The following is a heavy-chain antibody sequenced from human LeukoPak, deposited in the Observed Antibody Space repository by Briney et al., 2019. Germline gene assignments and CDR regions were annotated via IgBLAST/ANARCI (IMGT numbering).Heavy chain of an antibody. J-gene: IGHJ4*02. CDR3: AKECYYDSSGPIDY. Sequence: GGSLRLSCAASGFTFSSYGMNWVRQAPGEGLEWVSSVSGGGDNTYYADSVKGRFTISRDNSKNTLYLQMNSLRAEDTAVYYCAKECYYDSSGPIDYWGQGTLVTVSS. V-gene: IGHV3-23*01. CDR2: VSGGGDNT. CDR1: GFTFSSYG. D-gene: IGHD3-22*01.